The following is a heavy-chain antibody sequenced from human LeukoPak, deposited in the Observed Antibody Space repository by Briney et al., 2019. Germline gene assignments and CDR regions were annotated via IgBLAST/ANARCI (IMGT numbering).Heavy chain of an antibody. Sequence: PSETLSLTCTGSGGSISNYYWSWIRQPPGKGLEWIGYIYYSGSTNYNPSLKSRVTISVDTSKNQFSLRLSSVTAADTAIYYCARQPPRAKQGRLDVWGQGTTVTVSS. CDR3: ARQPPRAKQGRLDV. V-gene: IGHV4-59*08. CDR1: GGSISNYY. CDR2: IYYSGST. J-gene: IGHJ6*02.